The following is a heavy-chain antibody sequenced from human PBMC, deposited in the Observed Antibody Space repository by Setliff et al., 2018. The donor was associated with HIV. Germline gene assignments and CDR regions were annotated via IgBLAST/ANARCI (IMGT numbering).Heavy chain of an antibody. CDR3: AKAPGWLFLSHY. J-gene: IGHJ4*02. D-gene: IGHD3-22*01. V-gene: IGHV3-53*01. Sequence: GGSLRLSCAASGFTVSRFYMSWVRQAPGKGLEWVSVIYSDGSSYYADSVKGRFTISRDNSKNTLYLQMNSLRVEDTAIYYCAKAPGWLFLSHYWGQGTLVTVSS. CDR2: IYSDGSS. CDR1: GFTVSRFY.